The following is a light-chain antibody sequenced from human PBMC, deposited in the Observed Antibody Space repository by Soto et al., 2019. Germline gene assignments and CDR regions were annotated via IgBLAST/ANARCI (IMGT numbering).Light chain of an antibody. CDR1: QNVNRY. V-gene: IGKV1-39*01. CDR3: QQSYGISQT. CDR2: AAS. J-gene: IGKJ1*01. Sequence: QLSLSTSSLSASHGASVTIICRTSQNVNRYLNWYQEQPGKAPKLLIYAASILQSGVPSRFSGSGSGTDFTLAISSLQPEDFTTYYCQQSYGISQTFGPGTKVDIK.